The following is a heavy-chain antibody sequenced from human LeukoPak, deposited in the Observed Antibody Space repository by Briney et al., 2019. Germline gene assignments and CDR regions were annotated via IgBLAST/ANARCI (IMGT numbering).Heavy chain of an antibody. Sequence: ASEKLFCKSSSYTFTSYGISWAPHAPGQGLEGMGWKSAYNGNTNYAQKLQGRVTMTTDTSTSTAYRELRSLRSEDTAVYYCARDGDYGSGSYQNWFDPWGQGTLVTVSS. CDR2: KSAYNGNT. D-gene: IGHD3-10*01. CDR3: ARDGDYGSGSYQNWFDP. J-gene: IGHJ5*02. CDR1: SYTFTSYG. V-gene: IGHV1-18*01.